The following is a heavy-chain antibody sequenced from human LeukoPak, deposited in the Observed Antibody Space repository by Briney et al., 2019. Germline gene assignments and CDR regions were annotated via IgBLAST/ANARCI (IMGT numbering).Heavy chain of an antibody. D-gene: IGHD3-22*01. CDR2: IYYPGST. CDR1: GGSISSYY. CDR3: ARLPSYNSSGTN. V-gene: IGHV4-59*08. J-gene: IGHJ4*02. Sequence: PSETLSLTCTVPGGSISSYYWSWVRQPPGKGLEWVGYIYYPGSTKYNRSLKSRVTISVDTSKNQFSLNLRSVTAADTAVYYCARLPSYNSSGTNWGQGVLVTVSS.